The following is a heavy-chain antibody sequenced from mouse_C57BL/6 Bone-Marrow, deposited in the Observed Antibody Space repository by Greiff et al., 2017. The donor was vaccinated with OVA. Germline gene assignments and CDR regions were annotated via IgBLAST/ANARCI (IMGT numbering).Heavy chain of an antibody. D-gene: IGHD2-1*01. Sequence: VQLVASGPELVRPGVSVTISCTASGFTFTDYALPWVQQIHAQSLEWIGVISTYYGDASYNQKFKDQATMTVDKSSSTAYMELARLTSEDSAVYYGSYLLWDYWGQGTTRTVSS. CDR2: ISTYYGDA. CDR3: SYLLWDY. CDR1: GFTFTDYA. V-gene: IGHV1-67*01. J-gene: IGHJ2*01.